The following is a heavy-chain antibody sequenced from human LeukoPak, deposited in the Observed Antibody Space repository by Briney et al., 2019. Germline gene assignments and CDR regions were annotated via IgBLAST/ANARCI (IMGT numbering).Heavy chain of an antibody. CDR2: INEDGSNK. CDR3: TRVIVAVPGYFDYFDF. CDR1: GFSYSNHY. D-gene: IGHD6-19*01. V-gene: IGHV3-7*01. J-gene: IGHJ4*02. Sequence: GGSLRLSCTATGFSYSNHYMRGIRQAAGKELEWVANINEDGSNKWHLGSVKGRFTVSRDNARNSLYLQMNSLRVEDTAVYYCTRVIVAVPGYFDYFDFWGQGVLVTVSS.